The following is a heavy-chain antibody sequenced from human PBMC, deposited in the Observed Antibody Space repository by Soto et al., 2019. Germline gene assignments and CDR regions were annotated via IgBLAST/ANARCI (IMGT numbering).Heavy chain of an antibody. CDR2: MYHSGST. D-gene: IGHD3-10*01. CDR1: GGSLSSGGFS. Sequence: PSGTPSLTRAVSGGSLSSGGFSWGWVRQPPGKGLEWIGYMYHSGSTYYNPSLKSRVTISIDRSKNQFSLKLSSVTAADTAVYYCARVSGIYYYGMDVWGQGTTVTVSS. J-gene: IGHJ6*02. CDR3: ARVSGIYYYGMDV. V-gene: IGHV4-30-2*01.